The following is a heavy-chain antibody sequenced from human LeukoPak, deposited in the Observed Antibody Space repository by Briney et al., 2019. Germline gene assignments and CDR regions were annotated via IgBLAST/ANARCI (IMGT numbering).Heavy chain of an antibody. Sequence: GGSLRLSCAGSGFNFRNAWMNWVRQAPGKGLEWVANIKQDGSEKYYVDSVKGRFTISRDNAKNSLYVQMNSLRAEDTAVYYCAGANYYGMDVWGQGTTVTVSS. V-gene: IGHV3-7*01. CDR2: IKQDGSEK. J-gene: IGHJ6*02. CDR1: GFNFRNAW. CDR3: AGANYYGMDV.